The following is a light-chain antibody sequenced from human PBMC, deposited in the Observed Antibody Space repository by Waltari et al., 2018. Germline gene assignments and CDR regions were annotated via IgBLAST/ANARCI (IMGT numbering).Light chain of an antibody. CDR3: HQYGSSWT. J-gene: IGKJ1*01. V-gene: IGKV3-20*01. CDR2: DAT. Sequence: IVLTQSPGTLSLSPGSRASLSCRASENIRKNYLAWYQQKPGQSPRLLIYDATRRATGSPDRFSGSGSGTDFTLTISRLEPEDFAVYYCHQYGSSWTFGQGTKVEIK. CDR1: ENIRKNY.